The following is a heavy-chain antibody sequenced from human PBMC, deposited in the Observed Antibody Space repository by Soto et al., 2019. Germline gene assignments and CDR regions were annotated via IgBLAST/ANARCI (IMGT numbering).Heavy chain of an antibody. J-gene: IGHJ6*03. V-gene: IGHV4-59*08. CDR3: ARSRGYCTNGVCPRDYYYYYMDV. D-gene: IGHD2-8*01. CDR2: IYYSGST. Sequence: SETLSLTCTVSGGSISSYYWSWIRQPPGKGLEWIGYIYYSGSTNYNPSLKSRVTISVDTSKNQFSLKLSSVTAADTAVYYCARSRGYCTNGVCPRDYYYYYMDVWGKGTTVTVSS. CDR1: GGSISSYY.